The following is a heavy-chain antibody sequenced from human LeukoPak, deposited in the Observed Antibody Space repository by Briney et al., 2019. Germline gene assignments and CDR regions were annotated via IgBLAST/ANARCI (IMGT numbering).Heavy chain of an antibody. V-gene: IGHV4-30-2*01. Sequence: PSQTLSLTCAVSGGSISSGGYSWSWIRQPPGKGLEWIGYIYHSGGTYYNPSLKSRVTISVDTSKNQFSLELNSVTAADTAVYCCARHATVTSFTFAYWGQGILVTVSS. D-gene: IGHD4-17*01. CDR1: GGSISSGGYS. CDR2: IYHSGGT. CDR3: ARHATVTSFTFAY. J-gene: IGHJ4*02.